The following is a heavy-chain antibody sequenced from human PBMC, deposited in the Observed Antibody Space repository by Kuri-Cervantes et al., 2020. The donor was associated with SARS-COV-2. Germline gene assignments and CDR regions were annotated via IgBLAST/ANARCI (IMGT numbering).Heavy chain of an antibody. CDR3: ARSFTVRGAYFDY. V-gene: IGHV4-39*01. D-gene: IGHD3-10*01. CDR1: GGSISSSSYY. CDR2: IYYSGST. J-gene: IGHJ4*02. Sequence: GSLRLSCTVSGGSISSSSYYWGWIRQPPGKGLEWIGSIYYSGSTYHNPSLKSRVTISVDTSKNQFSLKLSSVTAADTAVYYCARSFTVRGAYFDYWGQGTLVTVSS.